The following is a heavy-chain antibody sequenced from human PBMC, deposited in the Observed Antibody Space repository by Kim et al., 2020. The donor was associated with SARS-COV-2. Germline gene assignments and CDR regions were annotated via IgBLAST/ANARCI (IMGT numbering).Heavy chain of an antibody. Sequence: GGSLRLSCVASGFTFTSRAMSWVRQSPVKGLEWVASINNGGNPYYANSVKGRFTISRDITKDTLYLQMNRLRADDTALYYCAKDHPSNSWPAFDSWGQGTLVTVSA. V-gene: IGHV3-23*01. CDR3: AKDHPSNSWPAFDS. J-gene: IGHJ4*02. CDR1: GFTFTSRA. CDR2: INNGGNP. D-gene: IGHD6-19*01.